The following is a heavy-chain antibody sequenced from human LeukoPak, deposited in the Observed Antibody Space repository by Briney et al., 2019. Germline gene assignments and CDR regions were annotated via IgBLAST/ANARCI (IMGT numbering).Heavy chain of an antibody. D-gene: IGHD3-10*01. V-gene: IGHV3-21*01. Sequence: GGSLRLSCAASGFTFSSNSMNWVRQAPGKGLEWVSSISSSSSYIHYADSVKGRFTISRDDAENSLYLQMNSLRAEDTAVYYCVPVYYGSGSDWGQGTLVTVSS. CDR2: ISSSSSYI. CDR3: VPVYYGSGSD. CDR1: GFTFSSNS. J-gene: IGHJ4*02.